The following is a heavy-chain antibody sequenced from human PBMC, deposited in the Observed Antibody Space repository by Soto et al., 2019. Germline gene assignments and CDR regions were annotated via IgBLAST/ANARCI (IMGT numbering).Heavy chain of an antibody. J-gene: IGHJ6*02. CDR1: EFTFSSYG. V-gene: IGHV3-30*18. D-gene: IGHD6-13*01. CDR2: ISYDGSNK. CDR3: AKDIIAAAGTYYYYGMDV. Sequence: PGVSMILSCAASEFTFSSYGMHWVRQAPGKGLEWVAVISYDGSNKYYADSVKGRFTISRDNSKNTLYLQMNSLRAEDTAVYYCAKDIIAAAGTYYYYGMDVWGQGTTVTVSS.